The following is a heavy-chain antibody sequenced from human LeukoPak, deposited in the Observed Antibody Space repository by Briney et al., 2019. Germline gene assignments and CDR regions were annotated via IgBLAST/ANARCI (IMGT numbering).Heavy chain of an antibody. Sequence: SETLSLTCAVYGGSFSGYYWSWIRQPPGKGLEWIGEINHSGSTNYNPSLKSRVTISVDTSKNQFSLKLSSVTAADTAVYYCAREDSSSWYNWFDPWGQGTLVTVSS. J-gene: IGHJ5*02. CDR1: GGSFSGYY. CDR3: AREDSSSWYNWFDP. V-gene: IGHV4-34*01. CDR2: INHSGST. D-gene: IGHD6-13*01.